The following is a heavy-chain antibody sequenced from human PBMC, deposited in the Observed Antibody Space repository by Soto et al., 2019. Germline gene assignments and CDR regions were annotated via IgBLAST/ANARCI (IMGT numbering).Heavy chain of an antibody. V-gene: IGHV3-43D*04. CDR2: ITWDGRTP. D-gene: IGHD4-17*01. CDR1: GFKFDDYA. J-gene: IGHJ3*01. CDR3: TKTDYGHAFDV. Sequence: RRLSCATSGFKFDDYAVGWVRQAPGKGLEWVSLITWDGRTPYYADSVQGRFTISRDNRENSLYLQMNSLRVEDTALYYCTKTDYGHAFDVWGQGAMVTVSS.